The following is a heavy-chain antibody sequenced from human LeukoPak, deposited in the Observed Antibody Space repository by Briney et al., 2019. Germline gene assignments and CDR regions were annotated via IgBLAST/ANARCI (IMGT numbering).Heavy chain of an antibody. CDR1: GFTFSRSW. CDR2: INEDESEK. Sequence: GGSLRLSCATSGFTFSRSWMTWVRQAPGKGLEWVANINEDESEKYYVDSLKGRFSISRDNAKNALYLQMNSLRVEDTAVYYCTTSTHXWGLSDXWGQGALVTXSS. J-gene: IGHJ4*02. D-gene: IGHD3-3*02. V-gene: IGHV3-7*01. CDR3: TTSTHXWGLSDX.